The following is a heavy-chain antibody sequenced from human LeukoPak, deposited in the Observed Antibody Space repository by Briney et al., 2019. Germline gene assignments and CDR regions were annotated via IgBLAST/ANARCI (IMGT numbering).Heavy chain of an antibody. CDR3: ARKRSPGAFDI. CDR1: GFTFSSYS. J-gene: IGHJ3*02. V-gene: IGHV3-21*01. CDR2: ISSRSSYI. Sequence: GGSLRLSCAASGFTFSSYSMNWVRQAPGKGLEWVSSISSRSSYIYYADSVKGRSTISRDNAKNSLYLQMNSLRAEDTAVYYCARKRSPGAFDIWGQGTMVTVSS.